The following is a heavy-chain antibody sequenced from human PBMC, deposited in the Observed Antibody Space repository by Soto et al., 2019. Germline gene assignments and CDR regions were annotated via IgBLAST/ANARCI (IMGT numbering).Heavy chain of an antibody. J-gene: IGHJ6*02. CDR3: ARTAAAGKYYYGVDV. V-gene: IGHV5-51*01. Sequence: GESLKISCKGSGDSFTSYWIGWVRQMPGKGLEWMGIIYPGDSDTRYSPSFQGQVTISADKSISTAYLQWSSLKASDTAMYYCARTAAAGKYYYGVDVWGQGTTVTVPS. CDR1: GDSFTSYW. D-gene: IGHD6-13*01. CDR2: IYPGDSDT.